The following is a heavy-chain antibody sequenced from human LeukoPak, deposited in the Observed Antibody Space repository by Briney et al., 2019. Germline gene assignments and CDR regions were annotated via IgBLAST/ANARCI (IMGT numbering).Heavy chain of an antibody. CDR2: INHSGST. V-gene: IGHV4-34*01. CDR1: GGSFSGYY. D-gene: IGHD3-9*01. J-gene: IGHJ4*02. Sequence: SETLSLTCAVYGGSFSGYYWSWVRQPPGKGLEWIGEINHSGSTKYNPSLKSRVTISVDTSKNQFSLKLSSVTAADTAVYYCASSDDILTGYYKGLDCWGQGTLVTVSS. CDR3: ASSDDILTGYYKGLDC.